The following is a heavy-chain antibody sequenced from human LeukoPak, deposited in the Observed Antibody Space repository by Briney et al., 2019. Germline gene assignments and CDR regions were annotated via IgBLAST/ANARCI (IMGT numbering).Heavy chain of an antibody. Sequence: ASVKVSCKASGYTFTSYGISWVRQAPGQGLEWMGWISAYNGNTNYAQRLQGRVTMTTDTSTSTAYMELRSLRSDDTAVYYCARTRGYSGLYGMDVWGQGTTVTVSS. V-gene: IGHV1-18*01. J-gene: IGHJ6*02. CDR1: GYTFTSYG. CDR2: ISAYNGNT. CDR3: ARTRGYSGLYGMDV. D-gene: IGHD2-15*01.